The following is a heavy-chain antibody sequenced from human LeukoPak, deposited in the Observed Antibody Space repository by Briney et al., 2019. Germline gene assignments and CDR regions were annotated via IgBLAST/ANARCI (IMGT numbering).Heavy chain of an antibody. CDR1: GFTFNTYG. D-gene: IGHD5-18*01. CDR2: ILSDGSNK. V-gene: IGHV3-30*18. Sequence: GRSLRLSCAASGFTFNTYGMHWVRQAPGKGLEWVAVILSDGSNKYYADSVKGRFTISRDNSKNTLYLQMNSLRAEDTAAYYCAKDSRDGYAYNFDYWGQGTLVTVSS. CDR3: AKDSRDGYAYNFDY. J-gene: IGHJ4*01.